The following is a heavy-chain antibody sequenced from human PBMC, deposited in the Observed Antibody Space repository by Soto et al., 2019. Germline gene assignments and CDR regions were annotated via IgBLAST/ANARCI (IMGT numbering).Heavy chain of an antibody. CDR2: IYHSGST. D-gene: IGHD5-12*01. CDR3: VGSIGAFWFDP. J-gene: IGHJ5*02. V-gene: IGHV4-30-2*01. Sequence: SETLSLTCAVSGGSISSGGYSWSWIRQPPGKGLEWIGYIYHSGSTYYNPSLKSRVTISVDRSKNQFSLKLSSVTAADTAVYFCVGSIGAFWFDPWGQGTLVTVSS. CDR1: GGSISSGGYS.